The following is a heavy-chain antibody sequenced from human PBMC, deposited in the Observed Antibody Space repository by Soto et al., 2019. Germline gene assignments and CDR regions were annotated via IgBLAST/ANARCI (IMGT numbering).Heavy chain of an antibody. J-gene: IGHJ3*02. CDR1: GGSISSGGYY. CDR3: ARDQFCSGGSCDYVPSATFDI. Sequence: QVQLQESGPGLVKPSQTLSLTCTVSGGSISSGGYYWSWIRQHPGKGLEWIGYIHSSGSTYYNPSLKSRITISVDSSKNQFSLKLSSVTAAYTAVYYCARDQFCSGGSCDYVPSATFDIWGQGTMVTVSS. CDR2: IHSSGST. D-gene: IGHD2-15*01. V-gene: IGHV4-31*03.